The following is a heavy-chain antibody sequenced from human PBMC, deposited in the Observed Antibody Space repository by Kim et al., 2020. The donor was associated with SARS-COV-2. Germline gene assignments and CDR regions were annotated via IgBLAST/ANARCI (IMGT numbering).Heavy chain of an antibody. Sequence: DSTSDAETVRGRFTVSRESARNWLYLQMNSLRADDTAVYYCVKGAWLDYWGPGTLVTVSS. CDR3: VKGAWLDY. V-gene: IGHV3-23*01. CDR2: DST. J-gene: IGHJ4*02. D-gene: IGHD5-12*01.